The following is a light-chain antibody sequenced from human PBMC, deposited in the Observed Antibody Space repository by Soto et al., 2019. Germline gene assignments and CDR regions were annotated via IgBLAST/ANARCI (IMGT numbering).Light chain of an antibody. V-gene: IGKV3-20*01. J-gene: IGKJ2*01. CDR3: QQYSSSPYT. CDR1: XSIXXSY. CDR2: GAS. Sequence: EIVLTQSPGXLSLSPGEXATLSCRASXSIXXSYLAWYQQKPGQAPRLVIYGASSRATVIPDRFSGSGSGTDFTLTISRLEPEDFAVYYCQQYSSSPYTFGQGTKLEI.